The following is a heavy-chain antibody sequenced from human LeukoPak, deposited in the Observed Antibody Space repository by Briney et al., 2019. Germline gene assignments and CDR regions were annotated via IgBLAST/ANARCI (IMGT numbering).Heavy chain of an antibody. J-gene: IGHJ4*02. CDR3: ARQMRLAARSDY. Sequence: PSETLSLTCTVSGDSVSSRGYYWGWIRQPPGKGLEWIGGIYYSGSTYYNPSLKSRVTISVDTSKNQFSLKLSSVTAADTAVYYCARQMRLAARSDYWGQGTLVTVSS. CDR1: GDSVSSRGYY. CDR2: IYYSGST. V-gene: IGHV4-39*01. D-gene: IGHD6-6*01.